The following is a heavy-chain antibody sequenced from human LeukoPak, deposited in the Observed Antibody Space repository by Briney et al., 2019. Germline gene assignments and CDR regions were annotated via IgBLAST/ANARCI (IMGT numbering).Heavy chain of an antibody. Sequence: GGSLRLSRAASGFTFSSYAMSWVRQAPGKGLEWVSAISGSGGSTYYADSVKGRFTISRDNSKNTLYLQMNSLRAEDTAVYYCAKVPLITMIDPYYFDYWGQGTLVPSPQ. V-gene: IGHV3-23*01. CDR3: AKVPLITMIDPYYFDY. CDR1: GFTFSSYA. D-gene: IGHD3-22*01. J-gene: IGHJ4*02. CDR2: ISGSGGST.